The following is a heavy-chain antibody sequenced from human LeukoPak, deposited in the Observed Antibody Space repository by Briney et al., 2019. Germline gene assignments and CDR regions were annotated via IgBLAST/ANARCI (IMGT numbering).Heavy chain of an antibody. V-gene: IGHV1-18*01. CDR3: ARDTGYDTSLWFDP. Sequence: AASVKVSCKASGYTFTSYDISWVRQAPGQGLEWMGWISAYNGNTNYAQKLQGRVTMTTDTSTSTAYMELRSLRSDDTAVYYCARDTGYDTSLWFDPWGQGTLVTVSS. CDR1: GYTFTSYD. CDR2: ISAYNGNT. D-gene: IGHD3/OR15-3a*01. J-gene: IGHJ5*02.